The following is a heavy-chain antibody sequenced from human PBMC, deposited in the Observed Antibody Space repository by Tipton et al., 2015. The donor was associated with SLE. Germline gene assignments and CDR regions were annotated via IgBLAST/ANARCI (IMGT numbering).Heavy chain of an antibody. CDR3: ASITRDGADDY. D-gene: IGHD1-14*01. CDR1: GGSISSSSYY. Sequence: TLSLTCTVSGGSISSSSYYWGWIRQPPGKGLEWIGGIYYSGSTYYNPSLKSRVTISVDTSKNQFSLKLSSGTAADTAVYYCASITRDGADDYWGQGTLVTVSS. V-gene: IGHV4-39*01. CDR2: IYYSGST. J-gene: IGHJ4*02.